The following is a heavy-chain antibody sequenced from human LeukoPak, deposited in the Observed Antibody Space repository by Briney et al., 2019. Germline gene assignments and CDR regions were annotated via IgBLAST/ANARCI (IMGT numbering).Heavy chain of an antibody. CDR3: ARAYDYGDSTLDY. CDR1: GGTFSSYA. CDR2: IIPIFGTA. Sequence: SVKVSCKASGGTFSSYAISWVRQAPGQGLEWMGGIIPIFGTANYAQKFQGRVTITADESTSTAYMELSSLRSEDTAVYYCARAYDYGDSTLDYWGQGTLVTVSS. V-gene: IGHV1-69*01. J-gene: IGHJ4*02. D-gene: IGHD4-17*01.